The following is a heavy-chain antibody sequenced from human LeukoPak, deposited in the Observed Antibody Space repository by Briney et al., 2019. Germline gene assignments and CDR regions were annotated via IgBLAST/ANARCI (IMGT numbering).Heavy chain of an antibody. V-gene: IGHV3-23*01. D-gene: IGHD3-16*02. CDR2: ISGDGGST. Sequence: GGSLRLSCAASGFTFSSYAMSWVRQAPGKGLEWVSGISGDGGSTYYADSVKGRFTISRDNSKNTLYLQMNSLRAEDTAVYYCASASPRYDYVWGSYPNDAFDIWGQGTMVTVSS. J-gene: IGHJ3*02. CDR1: GFTFSSYA. CDR3: ASASPRYDYVWGSYPNDAFDI.